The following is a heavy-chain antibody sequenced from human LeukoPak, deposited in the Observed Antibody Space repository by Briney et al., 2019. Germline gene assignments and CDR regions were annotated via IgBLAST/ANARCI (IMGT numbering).Heavy chain of an antibody. CDR2: ISSDGSIK. CDR1: KFTFSHYG. Sequence: GGSLRLSCTASKFTFSHYGMQWVRRAPGKGLEWVAVISSDGSIKVYADSVKGRFTLSRDNSINTVDLQMNSLRAEDTAVYYCVKEYHSRGFGAYFDYWGQGTLVTVSS. D-gene: IGHD3-3*01. V-gene: IGHV3-30*18. J-gene: IGHJ4*02. CDR3: VKEYHSRGFGAYFDY.